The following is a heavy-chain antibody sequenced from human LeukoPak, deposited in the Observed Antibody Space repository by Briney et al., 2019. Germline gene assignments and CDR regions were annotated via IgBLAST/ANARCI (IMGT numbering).Heavy chain of an antibody. CDR3: VRDCSSASLSSGCYYAMDV. D-gene: IGHD2-2*01. CDR2: IKQDGSEK. V-gene: IGHV3-7*03. Sequence: GGSLRLSCAASGFTFNDYWMTWVRQAPGKGLEWVAHIKQDGSEKYYVDSLKGRFTISRDNAKNSLFLQMDSLRAEDTAVYYCVRDCSSASLSSGCYYAMDVWGKGTTVTVSS. J-gene: IGHJ6*04. CDR1: GFTFNDYW.